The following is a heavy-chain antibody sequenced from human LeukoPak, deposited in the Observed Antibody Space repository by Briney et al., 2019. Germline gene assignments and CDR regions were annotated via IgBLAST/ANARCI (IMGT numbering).Heavy chain of an antibody. J-gene: IGHJ6*03. D-gene: IGHD2-2*01. CDR2: INWNGGST. Sequence: GGSLRLSCAASGFTFDDYGMSWVRPAPGKGLEWVSGINWNGGSTGYAESVKGRFTISRDNAKNSLYLQMNSLRAEDTALYYCARAGIIVVPAAMRGYYYYMDVWGKGATVTVSS. CDR3: ARAGIIVVPAAMRGYYYYMDV. V-gene: IGHV3-20*04. CDR1: GFTFDDYG.